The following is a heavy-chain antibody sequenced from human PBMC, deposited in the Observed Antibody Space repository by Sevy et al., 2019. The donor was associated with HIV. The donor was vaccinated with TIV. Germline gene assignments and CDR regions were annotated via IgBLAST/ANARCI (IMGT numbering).Heavy chain of an antibody. D-gene: IGHD6-19*01. CDR3: VKTPMTGAAPFFDF. J-gene: IGHJ4*02. Sequence: GGSLRLSCVGSGFTFEDYALHWVRQAPGKGLEWVSGISWNSGSLDYADSVRGRFTIFRDNAKKTLYLQMDSLRSEDSALYHCVKTPMTGAAPFFDFWGQGTAVTVSS. CDR2: ISWNSGSL. CDR1: GFTFEDYA. V-gene: IGHV3-9*01.